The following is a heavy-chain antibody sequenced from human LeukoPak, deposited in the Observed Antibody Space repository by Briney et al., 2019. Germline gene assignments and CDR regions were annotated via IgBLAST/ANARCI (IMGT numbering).Heavy chain of an antibody. CDR2: ITGNRGPT. J-gene: IGHJ5*02. Sequence: GGSLRLSCAASGFTFSSFAMTWVRQAPGKGLGWVSSITGNRGPTYNTDSVKGRFTVSGDNSQNTLYLQMNSLRAEDTAVYYCTKDPNGDYVGAFDPWGQGTLVTVSS. CDR3: TKDPNGDYVGAFDP. V-gene: IGHV3-23*01. D-gene: IGHD4-17*01. CDR1: GFTFSSFA.